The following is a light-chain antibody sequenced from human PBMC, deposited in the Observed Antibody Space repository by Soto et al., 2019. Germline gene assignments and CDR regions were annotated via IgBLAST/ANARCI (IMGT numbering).Light chain of an antibody. Sequence: QSVMTQPPSVSAAQGRRVTISCSGSSSNIGGNSVSWYQQLPGTAPKLLIYDDDKRPSGIPDRFSGSKSGTSATLGITGFQTGDEADYYCGSWDSSLSAYVFGTGTNLTVL. CDR1: SSNIGGNS. CDR2: DDD. CDR3: GSWDSSLSAYV. J-gene: IGLJ1*01. V-gene: IGLV1-51*01.